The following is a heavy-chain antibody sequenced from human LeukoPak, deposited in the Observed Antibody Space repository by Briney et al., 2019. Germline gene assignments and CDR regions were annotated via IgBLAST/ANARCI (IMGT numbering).Heavy chain of an antibody. Sequence: GESLKISCKGSGYSFTSYSIGCVRQMPGKGLEWMGIIYAGHSDTAYSRSFQGQVTISVDKSISTAYLQWSSLKASDTAVYYCARLEGVRDYFDYWGQGTLVTVSS. V-gene: IGHV5-51*01. CDR1: GYSFTSYS. J-gene: IGHJ4*02. D-gene: IGHD1-1*01. CDR3: ARLEGVRDYFDY. CDR2: IYAGHSDT.